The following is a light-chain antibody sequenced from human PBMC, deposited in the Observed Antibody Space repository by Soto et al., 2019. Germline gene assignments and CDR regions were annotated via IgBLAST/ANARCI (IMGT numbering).Light chain of an antibody. V-gene: IGLV2-14*03. CDR3: SSYTISSALA. CDR1: SSYVGGYNY. J-gene: IGLJ2*01. CDR2: DVN. Sequence: QSALTQPASVSGSPGHSITISCTGTSSYVGGYNYVSWYQHHPGKAPKLMLYDVNNRPSGVSNRFSGSKSGNTASLTISWLQAEDEADYYCSSYTISSALAFGGGTKLTFL.